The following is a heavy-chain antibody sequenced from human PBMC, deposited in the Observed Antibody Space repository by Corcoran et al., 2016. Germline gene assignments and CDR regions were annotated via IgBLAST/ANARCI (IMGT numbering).Heavy chain of an antibody. J-gene: IGHJ4*02. D-gene: IGHD2-21*02. CDR3: ARRLLPAYCGGDCYPALDY. CDR2: IIPIFGTA. V-gene: IGHV1-69*01. Sequence: QVQLVQSGAEVKKPGSSVKVSCKASGGTFSSYAISWVRQAPGQGLEWMGGIIPIFGTANYAQKFQGRVTITADESTSTAYMELSSLRSEDTAVYYCARRLLPAYCGGDCYPALDYWGQGTLVTVSS. CDR1: GGTFSSYA.